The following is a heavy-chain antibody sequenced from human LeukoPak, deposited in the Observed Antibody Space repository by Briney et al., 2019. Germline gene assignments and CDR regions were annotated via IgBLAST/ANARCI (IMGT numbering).Heavy chain of an antibody. D-gene: IGHD3-22*01. Sequence: GGSLRLSCAASGFTFSSYIMHWVRQAPGKGLGYVSAISSNGVNTYYANSVKGRFTISRDNSKNTLFLQMGSLRAEDMAVYYCMGYYDSSGYSGVDYWGQGTLVTVSS. J-gene: IGHJ4*02. CDR3: MGYYDSSGYSGVDY. CDR2: ISSNGVNT. V-gene: IGHV3-64*01. CDR1: GFTFSSYI.